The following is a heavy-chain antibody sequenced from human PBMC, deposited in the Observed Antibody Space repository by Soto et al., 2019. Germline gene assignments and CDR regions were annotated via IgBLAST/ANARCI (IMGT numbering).Heavy chain of an antibody. V-gene: IGHV1-18*01. J-gene: IGHJ5*02. D-gene: IGHD2-15*01. CDR1: GYTFTSFG. CDR2: ISPESGKA. Sequence: ASVKVSCKASGYTFTSFGLSWVRQAPGQGPEWMGWISPESGKATYAQKLQGRVTMTTDTSTSTAYMELRSLRSDDTAVYYCARAPGYCSGGSCYSSPWGQGTLVTVSS. CDR3: ARAPGYCSGGSCYSSP.